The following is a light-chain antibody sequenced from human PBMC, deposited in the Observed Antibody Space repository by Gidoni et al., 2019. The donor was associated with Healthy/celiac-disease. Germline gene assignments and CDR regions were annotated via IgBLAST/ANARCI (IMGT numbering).Light chain of an antibody. CDR3: QQYNNWHPWT. Sequence: IVMPQSPATLSVSPGERATLSCRASQSVSSNLAWYQQKPGQAPRLLIYGASTRATGIPARFSGSGTGTECTLTISSRQAEDFEVYYCQQYNNWHPWTFGQGTKVEIK. J-gene: IGKJ1*01. CDR2: GAS. V-gene: IGKV3-15*01. CDR1: QSVSSN.